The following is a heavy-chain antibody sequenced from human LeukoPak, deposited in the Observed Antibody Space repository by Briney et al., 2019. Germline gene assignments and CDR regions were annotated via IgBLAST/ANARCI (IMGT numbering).Heavy chain of an antibody. CDR1: GGTFSSYA. J-gene: IGHJ6*02. V-gene: IGHV1-69*04. CDR3: ARAGKYYYYYGMDV. Sequence: SVKVSCKASGGTFSSYAISWVRQAPGQGLEWMGRIIPILGIANYAQKFQGRVTITADKSTSTAYMELSSLRSEDTAVYYCARAGKYYYYYGMDVWGQGTTVTVSS. CDR2: IIPILGIA. D-gene: IGHD3-10*01.